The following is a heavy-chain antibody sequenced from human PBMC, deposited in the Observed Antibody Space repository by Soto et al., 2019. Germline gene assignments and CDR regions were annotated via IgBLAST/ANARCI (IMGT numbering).Heavy chain of an antibody. D-gene: IGHD2-2*01. Sequence: ASVKVSCKASGYAFTSYDTNWVRQATGQGLEWMGWMNPNSGNTGYAQKFQGRVTMTRNTSISTAYMELSSLRSEDTAVYYCARRRYCSSTSCPQNGWFDPWGQGTLVTVSS. CDR3: ARRRYCSSTSCPQNGWFDP. J-gene: IGHJ5*02. CDR2: MNPNSGNT. CDR1: GYAFTSYD. V-gene: IGHV1-8*01.